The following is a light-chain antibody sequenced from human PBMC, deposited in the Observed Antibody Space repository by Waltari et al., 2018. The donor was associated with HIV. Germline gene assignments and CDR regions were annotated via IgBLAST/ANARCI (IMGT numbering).Light chain of an antibody. Sequence: QSVLTQPPSTSATPGQRVTILCSGASSNIGSHFVSWYQQLPGGTPKLLIYHSDRRPSVVPDRFSGSESGTSSSLAISGLRSEDEADYYCAAGDNYVNAWVFGGGTRVTVL. CDR2: HSD. V-gene: IGLV1-47*01. J-gene: IGLJ3*02. CDR1: SSNIGSHF. CDR3: AAGDNYVNAWV.